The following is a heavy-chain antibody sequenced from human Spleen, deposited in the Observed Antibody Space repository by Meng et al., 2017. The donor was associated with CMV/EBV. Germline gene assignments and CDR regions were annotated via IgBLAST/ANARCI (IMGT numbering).Heavy chain of an antibody. J-gene: IGHJ5*02. Sequence: QVQLVQSGAEVKKPGASVKVSCKASGYTFTSYDINWVRQATGKGLEWMGWMNPNSGNTGYAQKFQGRVTMTRNTSISTAYMELSSLRSEDTAVYYCARGRITMVRGVKGWFDPWGQGTLVTVSS. CDR2: MNPNSGNT. V-gene: IGHV1-8*01. CDR3: ARGRITMVRGVKGWFDP. CDR1: GYTFTSYD. D-gene: IGHD3-10*01.